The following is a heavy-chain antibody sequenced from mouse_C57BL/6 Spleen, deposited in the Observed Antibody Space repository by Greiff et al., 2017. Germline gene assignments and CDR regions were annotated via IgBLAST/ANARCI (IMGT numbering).Heavy chain of an antibody. J-gene: IGHJ3*01. Sequence: QVQLQQSGAELVKPGASVKMSCKASGYTFTSYWITWVKQRPGQGLEWIGDICPGSGSTNYNEKFKSKATLTVDPSSSTAYLQLSSLTSADSAVYCCANADSACYRFAYWGQGTLVTVSA. V-gene: IGHV1-55*01. CDR1: GYTFTSYW. CDR2: ICPGSGST. D-gene: IGHD3-2*02. CDR3: ANADSACYRFAY.